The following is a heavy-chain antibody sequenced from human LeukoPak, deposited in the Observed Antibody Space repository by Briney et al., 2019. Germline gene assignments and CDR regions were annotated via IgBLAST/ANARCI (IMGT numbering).Heavy chain of an antibody. D-gene: IGHD2-8*01. CDR3: TRDVYQFPDY. Sequence: GQSLKISCKTYRYNFTTFWIGWVRQMPGKGLEWMGRIDPRDSYSNYSPSFQGHVTISADKSISTAYLQWSSLKASDAAMYYCTRDVYQFPDYWGQGTLVTVSS. CDR2: IDPRDSYS. V-gene: IGHV5-10-1*01. J-gene: IGHJ4*02. CDR1: RYNFTTFW.